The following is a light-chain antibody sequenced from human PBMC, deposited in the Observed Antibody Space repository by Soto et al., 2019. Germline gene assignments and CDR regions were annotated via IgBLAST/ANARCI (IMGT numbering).Light chain of an antibody. Sequence: DIQMTQSPSPLSASLGDRVTVTSRASQSISNWLASYQQKPGRAPKLLIYHAFSLESGVQSRFSGSGSGTEFTLTIRSLQPDDFATYYCQQYSSYSFGRGPKLEIK. CDR1: QSISNW. CDR2: HAF. V-gene: IGKV1-5*01. J-gene: IGKJ4*02. CDR3: QQYSSYS.